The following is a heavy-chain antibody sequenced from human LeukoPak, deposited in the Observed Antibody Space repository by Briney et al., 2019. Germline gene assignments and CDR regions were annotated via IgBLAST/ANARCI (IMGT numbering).Heavy chain of an antibody. CDR2: ISSSGSTI. Sequence: QAGGSLRLSCAASGFIFSSYEMNWVRQAPGKGLEWVSYISSSGSTIYYADSVKGRFTISRDNAKNSLYLQMNSLRAEDTAVYYCARDGATRDHDFDYWGQGTLVTVSS. V-gene: IGHV3-48*03. D-gene: IGHD1-26*01. CDR3: ARDGATRDHDFDY. CDR1: GFIFSSYE. J-gene: IGHJ4*02.